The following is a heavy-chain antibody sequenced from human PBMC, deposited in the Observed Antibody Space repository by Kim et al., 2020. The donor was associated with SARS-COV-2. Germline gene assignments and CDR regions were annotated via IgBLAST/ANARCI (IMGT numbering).Heavy chain of an antibody. J-gene: IGHJ3*02. Sequence: GGSLRLSCAASGFTFSDSAMYWVRQASGKGLEWVGRIRSKTNSYATAYDVSVKGRFIISRDDSKNTAYLQMNSLKTEDTAIYYCTRVPPNSNRWWDAFD. CDR3: TRVPPNSNRWWDAFD. CDR1: GFTFSDSA. D-gene: IGHD2-2*01. V-gene: IGHV3-73*01. CDR2: IRSKTNSYAT.